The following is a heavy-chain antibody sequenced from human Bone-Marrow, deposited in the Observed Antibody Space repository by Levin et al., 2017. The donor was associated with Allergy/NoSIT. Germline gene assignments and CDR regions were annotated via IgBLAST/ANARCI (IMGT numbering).Heavy chain of an antibody. CDR2: IGSSGDT. CDR1: GFTFSSYD. J-gene: IGHJ4*02. CDR3: VRGVFSSSWGFDS. D-gene: IGHD6-13*01. Sequence: PGESLKISCVASGFTFSSYDMHWVRQSTGKGLEWVSAIGSSGDTYYPGSVKGRFTISREIAKNSLYLQMNSLRAGDTAVYYCVRGVFSSSWGFDSWGRGTLVTVSS. V-gene: IGHV3-13*04.